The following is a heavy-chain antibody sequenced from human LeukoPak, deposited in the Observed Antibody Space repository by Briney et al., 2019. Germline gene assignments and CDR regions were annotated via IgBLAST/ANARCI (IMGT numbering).Heavy chain of an antibody. CDR1: GFTFSSYA. CDR2: ITNDGGIT. CDR3: AKDRGSGWP. Sequence: GGTLRLSCVASGFTFSSYAMSWVRQPPGKGLEWVSGITNDGGITYYGDSVKGRFTISRDNSKNTLYLQMTRLTPEDTAIYYCAKDRGSGWPWGQGALVTVSS. J-gene: IGHJ4*02. V-gene: IGHV3-23*01. D-gene: IGHD6-19*01.